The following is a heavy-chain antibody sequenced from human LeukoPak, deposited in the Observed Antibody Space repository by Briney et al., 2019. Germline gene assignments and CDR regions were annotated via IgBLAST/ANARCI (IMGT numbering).Heavy chain of an antibody. D-gene: IGHD5-18*01. CDR3: AREGYSYGPFDY. CDR2: INHSEST. J-gene: IGHJ4*02. Sequence: SETLSLTCAVYGGSFSGYYWSWIRQPPGKGLEWIGEINHSESTNYNPSLKSRVTISVDTSKNQFSLKLSSVTAADTAVYYCAREGYSYGPFDYWGQGTLVTVSS. CDR1: GGSFSGYY. V-gene: IGHV4-34*01.